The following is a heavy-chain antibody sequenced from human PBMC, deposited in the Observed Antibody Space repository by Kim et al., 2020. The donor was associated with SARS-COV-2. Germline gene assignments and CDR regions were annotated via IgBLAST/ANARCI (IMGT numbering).Heavy chain of an antibody. D-gene: IGHD6-13*01. V-gene: IGHV3-30*04. CDR1: GFTFSSYA. CDR3: ARDHSSSWYYYYYGMDV. CDR2: ISYDGSNK. J-gene: IGHJ6*02. Sequence: GGSLRLSCAASGFTFSSYAMHWVRQAPGKGLEWVAVISYDGSNKYYADSVKGRFTISRDNSKNTLYLQMNSLRAEDTAVYYCARDHSSSWYYYYYGMDVWGQGTTVTVSS.